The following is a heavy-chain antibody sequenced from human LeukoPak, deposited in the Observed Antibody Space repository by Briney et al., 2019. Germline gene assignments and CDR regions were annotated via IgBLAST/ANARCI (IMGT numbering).Heavy chain of an antibody. CDR3: ARVETAITMIVVDQYYFDY. Sequence: ASVKVSCKASGYTFTSYDINWVRQAPGQGLEWMGWMNPNSGNTGYAQKFQGRVTMTRNTSISTAYMELSSLRCEDTAVYYCARVETAITMIVVDQYYFDYWGQGTLVTVSS. V-gene: IGHV1-8*01. J-gene: IGHJ4*02. D-gene: IGHD3-22*01. CDR1: GYTFTSYD. CDR2: MNPNSGNT.